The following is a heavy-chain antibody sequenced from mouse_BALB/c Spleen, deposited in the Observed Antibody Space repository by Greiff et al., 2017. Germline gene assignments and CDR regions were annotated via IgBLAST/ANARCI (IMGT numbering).Heavy chain of an antibody. D-gene: IGHD2-14*01. CDR1: GFTFSSFG. J-gene: IGHJ4*01. CDR2: ISSGSSTI. Sequence: EVQRVESGGGLVQPGGSRKLSCAASGFTFSSFGMHWVRQAPEKGLEWVAYISSGSSTIYYADTVKGRFTISRDNPKNTLFLQMTSLRSEDTAMYYCARRDYRYDGGIMDYWGQGTSVTVSS. CDR3: ARRDYRYDGGIMDY. V-gene: IGHV5-17*02.